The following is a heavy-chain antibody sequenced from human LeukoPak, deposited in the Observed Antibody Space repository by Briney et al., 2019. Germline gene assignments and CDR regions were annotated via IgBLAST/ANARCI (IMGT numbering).Heavy chain of an antibody. CDR3: ARARVTFWSGPYRVTSPADY. CDR1: GFTFSDYY. CDR2: ISSTGVYT. J-gene: IGHJ4*02. V-gene: IGHV3-11*06. D-gene: IGHD3-3*01. Sequence: PGGSLRLSCAASGFTFSDYYMTWIRQAPGKGLEWVSYISSTGVYTDYADSVKGRFTISRDNARNSLYLQVNSLRAEDTAEYYCARARVTFWSGPYRVTSPADYWGQGTLVTVSS.